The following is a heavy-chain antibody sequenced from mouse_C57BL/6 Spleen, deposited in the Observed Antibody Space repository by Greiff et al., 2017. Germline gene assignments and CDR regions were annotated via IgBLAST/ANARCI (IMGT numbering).Heavy chain of an antibody. J-gene: IGHJ4*01. Sequence: QVQLQQPGAELVKPGASVKMSCKASGYTFTSYWITWVKQRPGQGLEWIGDIYPGRGSTNYNEKFKSKATLTVDTSSSTAYMQLSSLTSEDSAVYYCAREGPYYAMDYWGQGTSVTVSS. V-gene: IGHV1-55*01. CDR2: IYPGRGST. CDR3: AREGPYYAMDY. CDR1: GYTFTSYW.